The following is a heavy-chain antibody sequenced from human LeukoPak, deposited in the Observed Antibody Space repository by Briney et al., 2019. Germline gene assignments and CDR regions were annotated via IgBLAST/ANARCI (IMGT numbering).Heavy chain of an antibody. J-gene: IGHJ5*02. CDR3: ARDSRYCSGGSCQNWFDP. CDR1: GYTFTSYY. D-gene: IGHD2-15*01. CDR2: INASGGST. Sequence: GASVKVSCKASGYTFTSYYMHWVRQAPGQGLEWMGIINASGGSTSYAQKFQGRVTMTRDMSTSTVYMELSSLRSEDTAVYYCARDSRYCSGGSCQNWFDPWGQGTLVTVSS. V-gene: IGHV1-46*01.